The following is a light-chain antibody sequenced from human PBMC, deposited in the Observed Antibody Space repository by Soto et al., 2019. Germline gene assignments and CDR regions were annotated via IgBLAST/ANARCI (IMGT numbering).Light chain of an antibody. J-gene: IGLJ3*02. CDR2: STD. Sequence: QTVVTQEPSFSESPGRTVTLTCGLSSGSVSTTYYPTWYQQTPGQAPRTLIYSTDTRSSGVPDRFSGSILGNKAALTITGAQADDESDYYCVLYMGRGIWVFGGGTKLTVL. CDR1: SGSVSTTYY. CDR3: VLYMGRGIWV. V-gene: IGLV8-61*01.